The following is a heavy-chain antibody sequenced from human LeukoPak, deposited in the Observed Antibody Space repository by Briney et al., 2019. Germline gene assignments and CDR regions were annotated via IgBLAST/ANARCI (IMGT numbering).Heavy chain of an antibody. Sequence: TSETLSLTCAVYGGSFSGYYWSWIRQPPGKGLEWIGEINHSGSTNYNPSLKSRVTISVDTSKNQFSLKLSSVTAADTAVYYCASLVLRFLAFGMDVWGQGTTVTVSS. V-gene: IGHV4-34*01. CDR1: GGSFSGYY. J-gene: IGHJ6*02. D-gene: IGHD3-3*01. CDR2: INHSGST. CDR3: ASLVLRFLAFGMDV.